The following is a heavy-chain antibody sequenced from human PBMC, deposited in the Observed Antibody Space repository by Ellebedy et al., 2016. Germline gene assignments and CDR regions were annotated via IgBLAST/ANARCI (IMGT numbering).Heavy chain of an antibody. D-gene: IGHD6-19*01. J-gene: IGHJ2*01. CDR2: IYYSGST. CDR3: ARYSRNGGWYFWYFDL. CDR1: GGSISSYY. Sequence: SETLSLTCTVSGGSISSYYWSWIRQPPGKGLEWIGYIYYSGSTNYNPSLKSRVTISVDTSKNQFSLKLSSVTAADTAVYYCARYSRNGGWYFWYFDLWGRGTLVTVSS. V-gene: IGHV4-59*08.